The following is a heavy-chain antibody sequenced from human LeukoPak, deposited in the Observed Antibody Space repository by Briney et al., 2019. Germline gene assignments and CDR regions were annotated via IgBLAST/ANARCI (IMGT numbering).Heavy chain of an antibody. CDR2: VGGDGDTT. CDR3: VKDFGYSYGYGPFDY. J-gene: IGHJ4*02. Sequence: GGSLRLSCTASGFTFSSYAMHWVRQAPGKGLEFASAVGGDGDTTYYTDSATGRFTISRDNSENTLYLQMSGLRAEDTALYYCVKDFGYSYGYGPFDYWGQGTLVTVSS. CDR1: GFTFSSYA. V-gene: IGHV3-64D*09. D-gene: IGHD5-18*01.